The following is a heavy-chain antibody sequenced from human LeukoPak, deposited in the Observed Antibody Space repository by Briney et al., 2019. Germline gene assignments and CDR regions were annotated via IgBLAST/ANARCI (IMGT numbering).Heavy chain of an antibody. CDR2: INHSGNT. V-gene: IGHV4-34*06. CDR3: ARVAGWHWFDP. D-gene: IGHD6-19*01. J-gene: IGHJ5*02. CDR1: DGSFSDYY. Sequence: PSETLSLTCGVYDGSFSDYYWSWIRQPPGKGLEWIGEINHSGNTNYNPSLKSRVTISVDTSKKQFSLKLGSVTAADTAVYYCARVAGWHWFDPWGQGTLVTVSS.